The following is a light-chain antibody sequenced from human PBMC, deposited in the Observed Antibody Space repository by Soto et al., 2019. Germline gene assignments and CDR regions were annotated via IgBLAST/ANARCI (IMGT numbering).Light chain of an antibody. CDR1: QNIETY. CDR3: QQSYSSPRT. V-gene: IGKV1-39*01. CDR2: VAP. Sequence: DIQMTQSPSSLSASDGDSVTITCRASQNIETYLNWYQVKPGKAPKLLLSVAPGFQGEVPSYFSGSGSGTDFTLTISSLQPEDFATYYCQQSYSSPRTFGQGTKVDIK. J-gene: IGKJ1*01.